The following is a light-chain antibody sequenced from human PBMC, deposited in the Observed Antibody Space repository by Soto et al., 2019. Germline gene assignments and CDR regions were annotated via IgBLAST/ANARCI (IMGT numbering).Light chain of an antibody. CDR3: QQYCSSPLT. Sequence: DIVLTQSPGTLSLSPGERATLSCRASQSVGSSYLAWYQQKPGQAPRLLIYGASIRATGIPDRFSGSGSGTDFTLTISRLEPEDFAVYYCQQYCSSPLTFGGGTKVEIK. CDR1: QSVGSSY. CDR2: GAS. J-gene: IGKJ4*01. V-gene: IGKV3-20*01.